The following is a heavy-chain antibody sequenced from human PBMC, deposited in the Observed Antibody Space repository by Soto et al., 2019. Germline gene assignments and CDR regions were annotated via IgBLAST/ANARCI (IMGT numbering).Heavy chain of an antibody. V-gene: IGHV4-59*08. Sequence: SDKLNLTCPLDRNSITCYNGSWIRQPPGKGLEWIGYIYYSGSTNYNPSLKSRVTISVDTSKNQFSLKLSSVTAADTAVYYCARRGGQLKISAFDIWGQGTMVT. CDR1: RNSITCYN. CDR3: ARRGGQLKISAFDI. CDR2: IYYSGST. D-gene: IGHD1-1*01. J-gene: IGHJ3*02.